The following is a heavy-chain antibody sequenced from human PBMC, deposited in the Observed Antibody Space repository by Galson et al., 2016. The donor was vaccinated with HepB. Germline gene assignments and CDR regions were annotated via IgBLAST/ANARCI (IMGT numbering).Heavy chain of an antibody. D-gene: IGHD3-22*01. J-gene: IGHJ6*03. Sequence: SLRLSCAASGFTFSSYWMHWVRQAPGKGLVWVSGINTDGSTTRYVDSVKGRFTISRDNAKNSLPLQINSLRGDDTALYYCARGDSIGHYYYYLDVWGKGTAVSVTS. CDR1: GFTFSSYW. CDR3: ARGDSIGHYYYYLDV. CDR2: INTDGSTT. V-gene: IGHV3-74*01.